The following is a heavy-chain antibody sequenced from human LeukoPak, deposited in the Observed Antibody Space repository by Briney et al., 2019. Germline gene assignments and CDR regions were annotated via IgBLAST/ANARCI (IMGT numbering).Heavy chain of an antibody. CDR3: ARAQGTTFYYYGMDV. V-gene: IGHV3-30*04. J-gene: IGHJ6*02. CDR1: GFTFSSHA. CDR2: ISYDGSNK. Sequence: PGRSLRLSCAASGFTFSSHAMHWVRQAPGKGLERVAVISYDGSNKNYADSVKGRFTISRDNSKNTLYLQMNSLRAEDTAVYYCARAQGTTFYYYGMDVWGQGTTVTVSS. D-gene: IGHD1-7*01.